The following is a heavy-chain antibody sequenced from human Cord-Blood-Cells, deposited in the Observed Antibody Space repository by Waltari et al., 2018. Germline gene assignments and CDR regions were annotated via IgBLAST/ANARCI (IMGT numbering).Heavy chain of an antibody. CDR1: GFTFSSYW. CDR3: ARPRGGEDY. D-gene: IGHD3-16*01. Sequence: EVQLVESGGGLVQPGGSLRLSCAASGFTFSSYWMSWVRQAPGKGWAWGANKKQDGSGKYYGDAGKGRFTISRDNAKNSLYLQMNSLRAEDTAVYYCARPRGGEDYWGQGTLVTVSS. J-gene: IGHJ4*02. CDR2: KKQDGSGK. V-gene: IGHV3-7*01.